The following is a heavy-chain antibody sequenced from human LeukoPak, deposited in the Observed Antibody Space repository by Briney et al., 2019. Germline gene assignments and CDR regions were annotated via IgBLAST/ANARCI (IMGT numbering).Heavy chain of an antibody. CDR3: ARGLIS. V-gene: IGHV4-61*02. D-gene: IGHD2-21*02. CDR1: GGSISSGSYY. Sequence: SETLSLTCTVSGGSISSGSYYWSWIRQPAGKGLEWIGRIYTSGSTNYNPSLKSRVTISVDTSKNQFSLKLSSVTAADTAVYYCARGLISWGQGTLVTVSS. CDR2: IYTSGST. J-gene: IGHJ4*02.